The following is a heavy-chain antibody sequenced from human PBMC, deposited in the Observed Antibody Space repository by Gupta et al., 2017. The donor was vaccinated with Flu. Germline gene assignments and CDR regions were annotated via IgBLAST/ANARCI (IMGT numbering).Heavy chain of an antibody. Sequence: EVQLVESGGGLVQPGRSLRLSCAASGFTIDDCAMHWVRQAPGKGLEWVSGISWNSGTIAYADSVKGRFTISRDNAKNSLYLQMNSLRAEDTALYYCARDYTTTWCSPNAAFHMWGQGTMVTVSS. V-gene: IGHV3-9*01. CDR1: GFTIDDCA. J-gene: IGHJ3*02. CDR3: ARDYTTTWCSPNAAFHM. CDR2: ISWNSGTI. D-gene: IGHD6-13*01.